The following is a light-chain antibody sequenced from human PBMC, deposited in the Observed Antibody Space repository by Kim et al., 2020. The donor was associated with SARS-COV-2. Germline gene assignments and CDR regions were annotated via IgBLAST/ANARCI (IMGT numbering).Light chain of an antibody. CDR1: QSISSW. CDR2: TAS. Sequence: DIQMTQSPSTLSASVGDRVTITCRASQSISSWLAWYQQKPGKAPKSLIYTASSLQSGVPSRFSGSGSGTHFTLTINSLQPEDFATYHCQQYDHYPRTLGQGTKVEIK. CDR3: QQYDHYPRT. V-gene: IGKV1D-16*01. J-gene: IGKJ1*01.